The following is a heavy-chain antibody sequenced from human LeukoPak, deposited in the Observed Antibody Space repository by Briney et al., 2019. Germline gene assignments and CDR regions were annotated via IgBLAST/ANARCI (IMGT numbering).Heavy chain of an antibody. CDR1: GGSFSGYY. V-gene: IGHV4-34*01. CDR3: ARGWAVVVPAAIRPPSMDV. J-gene: IGHJ6*02. CDR2: INHSGST. D-gene: IGHD2-2*02. Sequence: SETLSLTCAVYGGSFSGYYWSWIRQPPGKGLEWIGGINHSGSTNYNPSLKSRVTISVDTSKNQFSLKLSSVTAADTAVYYCARGWAVVVPAAIRPPSMDVWGQGTTVTVSS.